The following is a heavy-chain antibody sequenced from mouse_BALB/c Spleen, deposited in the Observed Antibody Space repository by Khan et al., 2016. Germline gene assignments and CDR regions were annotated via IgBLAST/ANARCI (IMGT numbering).Heavy chain of an antibody. Sequence: QVQRQQPGAELVRPGASVKLSCKASGYSFTSYWMNWVKQRPGQGLEWIGMIHPSDSETRLNQKFKDKATLTVDKYSITAYRQLSRPTAEDPAVYSLSSARYGNPFFDYGGQGTTLTVSS. CDR1: GYSFTSYW. D-gene: IGHD2-1*01. V-gene: IGHV1S82*01. J-gene: IGHJ2*01. CDR3: SSARYGNPFFDY. CDR2: IHPSDSET.